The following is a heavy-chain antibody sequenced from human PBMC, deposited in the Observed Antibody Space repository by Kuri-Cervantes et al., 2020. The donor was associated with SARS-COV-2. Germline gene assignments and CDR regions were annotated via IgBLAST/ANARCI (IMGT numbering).Heavy chain of an antibody. J-gene: IGHJ4*02. D-gene: IGHD2-21*02. CDR3: ASAFGGAWYYVFDY. Sequence: GGSLRLSCETSGFTFNAYWMSWVRQAPGKGLEWVASINQDGSEKYYVDSVKDRFTISRDTAKNSLYLQMNSLRAEDTAVYYCASAFGGAWYYVFDYWGQGTLVTVSS. CDR1: GFTFNAYW. V-gene: IGHV3-7*01. CDR2: INQDGSEK.